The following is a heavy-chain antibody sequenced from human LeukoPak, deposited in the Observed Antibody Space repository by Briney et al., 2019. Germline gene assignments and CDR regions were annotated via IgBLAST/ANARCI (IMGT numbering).Heavy chain of an antibody. CDR2: INPSGGST. V-gene: IGHV1-46*01. D-gene: IGHD6-13*01. J-gene: IGHJ4*02. CDR1: GYTFTSYY. CDR3: ARDNIAAADLNY. Sequence: ASVKVSCKASGYTFTSYYMHWVRQAPGQGLEWMGIINPSGGSTSYAQKFQGRVTMIRDTSTSTVYMELSSLRSEDTAVYYCARDNIAAADLNYWGQGTLVTVSS.